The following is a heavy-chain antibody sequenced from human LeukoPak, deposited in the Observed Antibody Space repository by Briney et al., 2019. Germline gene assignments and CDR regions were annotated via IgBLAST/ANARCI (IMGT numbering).Heavy chain of an antibody. CDR1: GFTFSSYS. V-gene: IGHV3-21*04. Sequence: GGSLRLSCAASGFTFSSYSMNWVRQAPGKGLEWVSSISSSSSYIYYADSVKGRFTISRDNAKNSLYLQMNSLRAEDTAVYYCARDSLSSGWSAWFDPWGQGTLVTVSS. J-gene: IGHJ5*02. CDR2: ISSSSSYI. CDR3: ARDSLSSGWSAWFDP. D-gene: IGHD6-19*01.